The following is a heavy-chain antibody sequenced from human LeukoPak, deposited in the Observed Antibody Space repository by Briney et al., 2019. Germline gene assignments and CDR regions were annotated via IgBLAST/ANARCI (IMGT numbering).Heavy chain of an antibody. Sequence: SVKVSCTGYVGTFSRYAISCVRQAPGHGLEWMGGIIPIFGTANYAQKFQGRVTITADESTSTAYMELSSLRSEDTAVYYCARAVSNGDGYIDYWGQGTLVTVSS. CDR1: VGTFSRYA. CDR3: ARAVSNGDGYIDY. V-gene: IGHV1-69*13. D-gene: IGHD5-24*01. CDR2: IIPIFGTA. J-gene: IGHJ4*02.